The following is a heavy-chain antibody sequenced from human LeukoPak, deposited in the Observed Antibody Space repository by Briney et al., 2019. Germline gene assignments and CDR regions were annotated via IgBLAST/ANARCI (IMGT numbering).Heavy chain of an antibody. Sequence: GGSLRLSCAASGFTFSSYSMNWVRQAPGKGLEWVSSISSSSSYTYYADSVKGRFTLSRDNHKNSLYLQMNSLRAEDTAVYYCASVGGIAMAEYSYYYLAVWGKGATVTLSS. CDR3: ASVGGIAMAEYSYYYLAV. CDR1: GFTFSSYS. CDR2: ISSSSSYT. J-gene: IGHJ6*03. V-gene: IGHV3-21*01. D-gene: IGHD6-19*01.